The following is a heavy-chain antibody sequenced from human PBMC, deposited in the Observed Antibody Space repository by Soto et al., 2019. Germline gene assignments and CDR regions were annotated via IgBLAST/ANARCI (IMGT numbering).Heavy chain of an antibody. CDR2: ISWDGGST. CDR3: AKGPYNHRDGYNYFSYYYYGMDV. Sequence: PGGSLRLSCAASGFTFDDYAMHWVRQAPGKGLEWVSLISWDGGSTYYADPVKGRFTISRDNSKNSLYLQMNSLRAEDTALYYCAKGPYNHRDGYNYFSYYYYGMDVWGQGTTVTVSS. CDR1: GFTFDDYA. V-gene: IGHV3-43D*04. J-gene: IGHJ6*02. D-gene: IGHD5-12*01.